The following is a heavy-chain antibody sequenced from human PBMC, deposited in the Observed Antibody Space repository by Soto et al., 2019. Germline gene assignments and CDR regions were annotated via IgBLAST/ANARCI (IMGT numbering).Heavy chain of an antibody. Sequence: SQTLSLTCAISGDSVSSSSVTWNWIRQSPSRGLEWLGRTYYRSKWYNDYAVSVKGRITINPDTSNNQLSLHLNSVTPDDTAVYYCARLIGNSWLDSWGQGTLVTVSS. V-gene: IGHV6-1*01. D-gene: IGHD2-8*01. J-gene: IGHJ5*01. CDR1: GDSVSSSSVT. CDR3: ARLIGNSWLDS. CDR2: TYYRSKWYN.